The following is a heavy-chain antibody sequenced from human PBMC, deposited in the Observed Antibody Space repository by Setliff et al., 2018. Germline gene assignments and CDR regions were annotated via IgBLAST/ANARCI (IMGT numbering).Heavy chain of an antibody. Sequence: PSETLSLTCTVSGGSLTSRYWSWIRQPPGKGLEWIGYIYYSGSTNYNPSLRSRVTMALDTTKNQISLKLSSVTAADTAVYYCARGSGYYKNWFAPWGQGTLVTVSS. V-gene: IGHV4-59*01. CDR1: GGSLTSRY. J-gene: IGHJ5*02. D-gene: IGHD3-9*01. CDR3: ARGSGYYKNWFAP. CDR2: IYYSGST.